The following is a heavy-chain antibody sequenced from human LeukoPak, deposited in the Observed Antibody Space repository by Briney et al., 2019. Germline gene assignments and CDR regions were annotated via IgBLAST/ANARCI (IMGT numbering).Heavy chain of an antibody. D-gene: IGHD4-23*01. CDR1: GFTFSSYT. Sequence: GGSLRLSCSASGFTFSSYTMHWVRQAPGKGLEWLAVISYDGNNKFYADSVQGRFTISRDNSKNTLYLQMNSLRAEDTAVYYCARKREGGVTDYWGQGTLVTVSS. CDR2: ISYDGNNK. CDR3: ARKREGGVTDY. V-gene: IGHV3-30-3*01. J-gene: IGHJ4*02.